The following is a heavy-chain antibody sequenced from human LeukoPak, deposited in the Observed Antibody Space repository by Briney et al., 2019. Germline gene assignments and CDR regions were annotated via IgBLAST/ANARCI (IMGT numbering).Heavy chain of an antibody. CDR1: GYTFTSYG. CDR2: ISAYNGNT. D-gene: IGHD5-12*01. J-gene: IGHJ4*02. V-gene: IGHV1-18*01. Sequence: ASVKVSCKASGYTFTSYGISWVRQAPGQGLEWMGWISAYNGNTNYAQKLQGRVTMTTDTSTITAYMELRSLRSDDTAVYYCARVVGAIVATTYYFDYWGEGTLVTVSS. CDR3: ARVVGAIVATTYYFDY.